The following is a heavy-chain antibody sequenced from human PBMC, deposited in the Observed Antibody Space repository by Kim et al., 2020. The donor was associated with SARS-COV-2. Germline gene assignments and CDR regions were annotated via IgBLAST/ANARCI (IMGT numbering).Heavy chain of an antibody. Sequence: GGSLRLSCAASGFTFSDYYMSWIRQAPGKGLEWVSYISSSGSTIYYADSVKGRFTISRDNAKNSLYLQMNSLRAEDTAVYYCARDNIVVVPATILRWFDPWGQGTLVTVSS. D-gene: IGHD2-2*02. V-gene: IGHV3-11*01. CDR3: ARDNIVVVPATILRWFDP. CDR1: GFTFSDYY. CDR2: ISSSGSTI. J-gene: IGHJ5*02.